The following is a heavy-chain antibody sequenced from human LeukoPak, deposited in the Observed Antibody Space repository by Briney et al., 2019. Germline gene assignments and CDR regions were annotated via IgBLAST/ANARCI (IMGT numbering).Heavy chain of an antibody. V-gene: IGHV3-7*01. Sequence: PGGSLRLSCAASGFTFSSYWMSWVRQAPGKGLEWVANIKQDGSEKYYADSVKGRFTISRDNSKNTLYLQMNSLRAEDTAVYYCAKVDTAMVNGSDYWGQGTLVTVSS. CDR3: AKVDTAMVNGSDY. J-gene: IGHJ4*02. CDR2: IKQDGSEK. CDR1: GFTFSSYW. D-gene: IGHD5-18*01.